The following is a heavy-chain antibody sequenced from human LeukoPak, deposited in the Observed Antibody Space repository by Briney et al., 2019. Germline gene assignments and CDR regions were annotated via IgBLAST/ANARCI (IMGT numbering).Heavy chain of an antibody. CDR3: AKGPAYCGGDCYSGYFDY. D-gene: IGHD2-21*02. CDR2: IRYDGSNK. J-gene: IGHJ4*02. Sequence: PGGSLRLSCAASGFTFSSYGMHWVRQAPGKGREWVAFIRYDGSNKYYADSVKGRFTISRDNSKNTLYLQMNSLRAEDTAVYYCAKGPAYCGGDCYSGYFDYWGQGTLVTVSS. V-gene: IGHV3-30*02. CDR1: GFTFSSYG.